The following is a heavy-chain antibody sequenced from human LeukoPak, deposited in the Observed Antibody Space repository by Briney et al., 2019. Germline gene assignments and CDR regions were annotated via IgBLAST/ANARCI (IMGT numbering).Heavy chain of an antibody. D-gene: IGHD6-19*01. CDR1: GFTFSSYA. Sequence: PGGSLRLSCAASGFTFSSYAMHWVRQAPGKGLEWVAVISYDGSNKYYADSVKGRFTISRDNSKNTLYLQMNSLRAEDTAVYYCASLKSWTYSSGWWDAFDIWGQGTMVTVSS. CDR2: ISYDGSNK. V-gene: IGHV3-30-3*01. CDR3: ASLKSWTYSSGWWDAFDI. J-gene: IGHJ3*02.